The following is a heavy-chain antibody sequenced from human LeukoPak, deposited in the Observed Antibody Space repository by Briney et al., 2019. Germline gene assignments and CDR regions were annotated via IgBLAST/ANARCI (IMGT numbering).Heavy chain of an antibody. CDR1: GFIFSDFG. CDR3: AKGLRRTVTTLYFDY. J-gene: IGHJ4*02. D-gene: IGHD4-17*01. Sequence: GGSLRLSCAAPGFIFSDFGIHWVRQTPDKGLEWVAFIRYDESNTYYGDSVKGRFTISRDTSRNTVYLQMNSLRAEDTAVYYCAKGLRRTVTTLYFDYWGQGTLVTVSS. V-gene: IGHV3-30*02. CDR2: IRYDESNT.